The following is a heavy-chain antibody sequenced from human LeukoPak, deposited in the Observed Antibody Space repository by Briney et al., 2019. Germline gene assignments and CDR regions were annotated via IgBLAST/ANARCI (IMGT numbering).Heavy chain of an antibody. D-gene: IGHD1-26*01. CDR3: ARSKGSYLDFDY. J-gene: IGHJ4*02. Sequence: SETLSLTCTVSGGSISSGSYYWSWIRQPAGKGLEWIGRIYTSGSTNYNPSLKSRVTISVDTSKNQFSLKLSSVTAADTAVYYCARSKGSYLDFDYWGQGTLVTVSS. V-gene: IGHV4-61*02. CDR2: IYTSGST. CDR1: GGSISSGSYY.